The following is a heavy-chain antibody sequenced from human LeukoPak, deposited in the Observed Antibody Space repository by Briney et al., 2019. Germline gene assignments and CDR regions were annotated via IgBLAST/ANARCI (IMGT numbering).Heavy chain of an antibody. J-gene: IGHJ4*02. D-gene: IGHD3-10*01. CDR3: ARHSGGSGSYYNLPFDY. CDR1: GYSFTSYW. Sequence: GESLKISCKGSGYSFTSYWISWVRQMPGKGLEWMGRIDPSDSYTNYSPSFQGHVTISADKSISTAYLQWSSLKASHTAMYYCARHSGGSGSYYNLPFDYWGQGTLVTVSS. V-gene: IGHV5-10-1*01. CDR2: IDPSDSYT.